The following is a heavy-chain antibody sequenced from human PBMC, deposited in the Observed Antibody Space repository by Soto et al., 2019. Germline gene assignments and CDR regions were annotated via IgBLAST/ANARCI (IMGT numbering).Heavy chain of an antibody. CDR1: GYSFTSYW. CDR3: AGSYSSSWYGNWFDP. V-gene: IGHV5-51*01. Sequence: GESLKISCKGSGYSFTSYWIGWVRQMPGKGLEWIGIIYPGDSDTRYSPSFQGQVTISADKSISTAYLQWSSLKASDTAMYYCAGSYSSSWYGNWFDPWGQGTLVNVSS. CDR2: IYPGDSDT. J-gene: IGHJ5*02. D-gene: IGHD6-13*01.